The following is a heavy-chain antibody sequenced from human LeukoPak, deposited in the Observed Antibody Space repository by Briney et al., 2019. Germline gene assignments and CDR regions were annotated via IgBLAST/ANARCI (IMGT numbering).Heavy chain of an antibody. CDR3: ARVLSADSPGFQH. J-gene: IGHJ1*01. Sequence: GGSLRLSCAASGFTFSSDAMSWVRQAPGKGLEWVSAISGSGGSTYYADSVKGRFTISRDNSKNTLYLQMNSLRAEDTAVYYCARVLSADSPGFQHWGQGTLVTVSS. V-gene: IGHV3-23*01. D-gene: IGHD3-22*01. CDR1: GFTFSSDA. CDR2: ISGSGGST.